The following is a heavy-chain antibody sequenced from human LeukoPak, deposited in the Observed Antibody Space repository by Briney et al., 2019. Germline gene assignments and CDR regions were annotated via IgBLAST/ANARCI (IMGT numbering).Heavy chain of an antibody. V-gene: IGHV1-18*01. CDR3: ASSNIVGEFDP. CDR2: ISAYNGNT. Sequence: GASVKVSCKASGYTFTSYGISWVRQAPGQGVEWMGWISAYNGNTNYAQKLQGRVTMTTDTSTSTAYMELRSLRSDDTAVYYCASSNIVGEFDPWGQGTLVTVSS. CDR1: GYTFTSYG. D-gene: IGHD2-15*01. J-gene: IGHJ5*02.